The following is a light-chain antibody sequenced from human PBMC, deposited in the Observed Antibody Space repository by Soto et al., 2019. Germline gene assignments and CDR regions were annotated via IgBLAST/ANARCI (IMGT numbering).Light chain of an antibody. CDR1: QSLSSIN. J-gene: IGKJ4*01. Sequence: EIMLTQSPATLSLSPGERATLSCRASQSLSSINLAWFQQKPGQAPRLLIYDASNWATGVPARFSGSGSGTDFTLTISSLQSEDFAVYYCQLSNNWLLTFGGGTKVDI. CDR2: DAS. CDR3: QLSNNWLLT. V-gene: IGKV3D-20*02.